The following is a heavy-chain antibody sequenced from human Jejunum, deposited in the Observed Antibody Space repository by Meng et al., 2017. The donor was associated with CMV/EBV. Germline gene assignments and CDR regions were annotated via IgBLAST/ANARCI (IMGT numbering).Heavy chain of an antibody. J-gene: IGHJ4*02. CDR1: GFTITAYP. CDR3: ARENLELQGTVDY. V-gene: IGHV3-30*03. Sequence: VRLVEAGGGVVQPGRSLRLSCAASGFTITAYPMHWVRQVPGKGLEWVTVDGNNKYYADSVKGRFTISRDNSRNTLDLQMDSLRTEDTAIYYCARENLELQGTVDYWGQGTLVTVSS. CDR2: DGNNK. D-gene: IGHD1-7*01.